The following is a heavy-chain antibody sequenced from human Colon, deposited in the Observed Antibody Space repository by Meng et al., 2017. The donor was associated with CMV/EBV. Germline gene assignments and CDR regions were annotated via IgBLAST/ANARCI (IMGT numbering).Heavy chain of an antibody. CDR2: VYYSGST. V-gene: IGHV4-39*07. CDR3: ARDRHSEVVIALQGTFDI. D-gene: IGHD2-21*01. CDR1: GGSISSTSYY. J-gene: IGHJ3*02. Sequence: GSLRLSCNVSGGSISSTSYYWAWIRQSPGKGLEWIGSVYYSGSTYSNPSLSSRLSISLDRSKNQFFLRLSSVTAADTAVYYCARDRHSEVVIALQGTFDIWGQGTRVTVSS.